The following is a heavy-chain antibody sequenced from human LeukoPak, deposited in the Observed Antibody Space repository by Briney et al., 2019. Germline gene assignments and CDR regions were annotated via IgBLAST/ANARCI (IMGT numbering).Heavy chain of an antibody. J-gene: IGHJ6*02. CDR2: IYYSGGT. CDR1: GGSISSYY. V-gene: IGHV4-59*01. Sequence: SETLSLTCTVSGGSISSYYWSWIRQPPGKGLEWIGYIYYSGGTNYNPSLKSRVTISVDTSKNQFSLKLSSVTAADTAVYYCARDNIAAAGVPSKNYYYYGMDVWGQGTTVTVSS. CDR3: ARDNIAAAGVPSKNYYYYGMDV. D-gene: IGHD6-13*01.